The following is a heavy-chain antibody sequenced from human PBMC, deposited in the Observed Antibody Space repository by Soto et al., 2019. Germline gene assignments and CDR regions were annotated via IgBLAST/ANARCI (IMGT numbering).Heavy chain of an antibody. CDR1: GGSVSRGSYY. Sequence: SDTLSLTCPVSGGSVSRGSYYWSWLRQPPGKGLEWIGYIYYSGSTNYNPSLKSRVTISVDTSKNQFSLKLSSVTAADTAVYYCASEGVGATRPGDYWGQGTLVNV. J-gene: IGHJ4*02. CDR2: IYYSGST. CDR3: ASEGVGATRPGDY. V-gene: IGHV4-61*01. D-gene: IGHD1-26*01.